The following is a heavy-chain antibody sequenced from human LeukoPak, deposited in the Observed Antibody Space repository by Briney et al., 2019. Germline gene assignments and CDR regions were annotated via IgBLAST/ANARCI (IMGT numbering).Heavy chain of an antibody. CDR3: ASSSGILTGEGYFDY. J-gene: IGHJ4*02. V-gene: IGHV4-38-2*02. Sequence: SETLSLTCTVSGYSISSGYYWGWIRQPPGKGLEWIGSIYHSGSTYYNPSLKSRVTISVDTSKNQFSLKLSSVTAADTAVYYCASSSGILTGEGYFDYWGRGTLVTVSS. CDR2: IYHSGST. D-gene: IGHD3-9*01. CDR1: GYSISSGYY.